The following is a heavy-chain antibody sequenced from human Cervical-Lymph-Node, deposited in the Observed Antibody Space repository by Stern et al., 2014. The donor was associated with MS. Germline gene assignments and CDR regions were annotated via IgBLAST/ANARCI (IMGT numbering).Heavy chain of an antibody. V-gene: IGHV1-24*01. D-gene: IGHD2-21*02. Sequence: QVQLVASGAEVKKPGASVKVSCKASGYTLTEMSMNWVRQAPGQGLEWMGGYEPQHGETVYAQKLQGRVTMAEDRSTDTAYMELTSLRSDDTAVYCCATHRGRVTYYYGLDVWGQGTTVTVSS. CDR1: GYTLTEMS. J-gene: IGHJ6*02. CDR2: YEPQHGET. CDR3: ATHRGRVTYYYGLDV.